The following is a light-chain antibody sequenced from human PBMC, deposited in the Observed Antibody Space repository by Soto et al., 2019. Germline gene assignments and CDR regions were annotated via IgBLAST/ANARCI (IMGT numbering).Light chain of an antibody. CDR3: QQYGSSSWT. V-gene: IGKV3-20*01. Sequence: EIVLTQSPGTLSLSPGERATLSCRASQSVSSSYLAWYQQKPGQAPRLLIYGASSRATGIPDRFSGSGSGTDFTLTISRLEREDFAVYYCQQYGSSSWTFGQGTKVEI. CDR1: QSVSSSY. CDR2: GAS. J-gene: IGKJ1*01.